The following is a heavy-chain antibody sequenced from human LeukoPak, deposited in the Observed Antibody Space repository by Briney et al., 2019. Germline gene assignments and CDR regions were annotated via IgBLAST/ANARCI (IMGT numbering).Heavy chain of an antibody. J-gene: IGHJ4*02. CDR3: ANAYYDYVWGSYRGYYFDY. D-gene: IGHD3-16*02. V-gene: IGHV4-39*07. CDR2: IYYSGST. Sequence: SETLSLTCTVSGGSITSSSYYWVWIRQPPGKGLEWIGSIYYSGSTYYNPSLKSRVTISVDTSKNQFSLKLSSVTAADTAVYYCANAYYDYVWGSYRGYYFDYWGQGTLVTVSS. CDR1: GGSITSSSYY.